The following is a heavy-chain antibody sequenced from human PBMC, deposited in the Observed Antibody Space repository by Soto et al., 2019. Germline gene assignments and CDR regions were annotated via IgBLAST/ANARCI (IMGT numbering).Heavy chain of an antibody. CDR1: GFTFSSYS. Sequence: EVQLVESGGGLVKPGGSLRLSCAASGFTFSSYSMNWVRQAPGKGLEWVSSISSSSSYIYYADSVKGRFTISRDNAKNSLYLQMNSLRAEDTAVYYCARHMITFGGVIVAVNDAFDIWGQGTMVTVSS. CDR3: ARHMITFGGVIVAVNDAFDI. D-gene: IGHD3-16*02. V-gene: IGHV3-21*01. J-gene: IGHJ3*02. CDR2: ISSSSSYI.